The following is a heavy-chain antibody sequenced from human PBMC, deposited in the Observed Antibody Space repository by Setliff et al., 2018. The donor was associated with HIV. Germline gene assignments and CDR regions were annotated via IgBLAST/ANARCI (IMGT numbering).Heavy chain of an antibody. CDR2: VNHSGSA. Sequence: SETLSLTCAVYGGSFSDYLWTWIRQPPGKGLEWIGDVNHSGSANYNPSLKSRVTISVDTSKNQFSLKLTSVTAADTAVYYCARGLQGWGSAGPNWFDPWGQGTLVTVSS. CDR1: GGSFSDYL. J-gene: IGHJ5*02. V-gene: IGHV4-34*01. CDR3: ARGLQGWGSAGPNWFDP. D-gene: IGHD7-27*01.